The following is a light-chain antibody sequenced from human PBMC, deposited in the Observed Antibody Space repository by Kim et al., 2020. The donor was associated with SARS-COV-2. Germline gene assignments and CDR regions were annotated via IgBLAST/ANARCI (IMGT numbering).Light chain of an antibody. Sequence: APLGDVFTISCRASQGISNYLAWYQQKPGQAPKLLIYAASALQFGVSSRFNGSGSGTDFTLTISDLQPEDVATYYCQKYNTAPWTFGHGTKVDIK. CDR2: AAS. V-gene: IGKV1-27*01. J-gene: IGKJ1*01. CDR1: QGISNY. CDR3: QKYNTAPWT.